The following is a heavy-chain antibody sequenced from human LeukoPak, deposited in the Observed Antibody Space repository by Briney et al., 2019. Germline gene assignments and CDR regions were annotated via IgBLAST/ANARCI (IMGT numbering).Heavy chain of an antibody. D-gene: IGHD5-18*01. CDR3: ARDPRYGPYYYGMDV. J-gene: IGHJ6*02. CDR2: IKQDGSEK. V-gene: IGHV3-7*01. Sequence: GGSLRLSCTASGFSFSNNWMSWVRQAPGKGLEWVANIKQDGSEKYYVDSVKGRFTISRDNAKNSLYLQMNSLRAEDTAVYYCARDPRYGPYYYGMDVWGQGTTVTVSS. CDR1: GFSFSNNW.